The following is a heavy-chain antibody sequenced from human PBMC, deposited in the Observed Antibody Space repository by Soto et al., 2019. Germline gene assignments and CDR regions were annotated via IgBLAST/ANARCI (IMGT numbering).Heavy chain of an antibody. Sequence: SVKVSCKASGGTFSSYAISWVRQAPGQGLEWIGGIIPIFGTANYAQKFQGRVTITADESTSTAYMELSSLRSEDTAVYYCATQQGGVRGLDPSYYYYYGMDVWGQGTTVTVSS. J-gene: IGHJ6*02. CDR3: ATQQGGVRGLDPSYYYYYGMDV. V-gene: IGHV1-69*13. CDR1: GGTFSSYA. D-gene: IGHD3-10*01. CDR2: IIPIFGTA.